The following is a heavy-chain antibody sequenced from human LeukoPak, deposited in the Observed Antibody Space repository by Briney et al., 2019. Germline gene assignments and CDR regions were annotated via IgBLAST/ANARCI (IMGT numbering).Heavy chain of an antibody. CDR3: ARGKDYYGSGSYYNYYYYGMDV. CDR2: IYYSGST. CDR1: GGSISSYY. D-gene: IGHD3-10*01. V-gene: IGHV4-59*01. Sequence: SETLSLTCTVSGGSISSYYWSWIRQPPGKGLEWIGYIYYSGSTNYNPSLKSRVTISVDTSKNQLSLKLSSVTAADTAVYYCARGKDYYGSGSYYNYYYYGMDVWGQGTTVTVSS. J-gene: IGHJ6*02.